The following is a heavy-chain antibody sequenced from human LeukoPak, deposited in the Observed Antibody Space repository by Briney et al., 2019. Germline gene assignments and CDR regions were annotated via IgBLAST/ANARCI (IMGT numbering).Heavy chain of an antibody. CDR3: ARDSSGYGGSWYFDL. Sequence: SQTLSLTCTVSGGSISSGDYYWSWIRQPPGKGLEWIGYIYYSGSTKYNPSLKSRVTISGDTSKNQFSLKLSSVTAADTAVYYCARDSSGYGGSWYFDLWGRGTLVTVSS. CDR1: GGSISSGDYY. V-gene: IGHV4-61*08. J-gene: IGHJ2*01. D-gene: IGHD4-23*01. CDR2: IYYSGST.